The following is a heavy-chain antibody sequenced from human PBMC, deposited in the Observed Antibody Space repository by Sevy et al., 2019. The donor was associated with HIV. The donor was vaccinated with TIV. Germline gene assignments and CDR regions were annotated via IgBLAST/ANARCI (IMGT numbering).Heavy chain of an antibody. V-gene: IGHV3-7*01. CDR1: GFSLRIYW. CDR3: VREGLGGYSYSLDY. Sequence: GGSLRLSCAASGFSLRIYWMSWVRQAPGKGLEGVATMKQDGSEEDYVDSVKGRFTISRDNAKNSLFLQMNSLSAEDTAVYYCVREGLGGYSYSLDYWGHGTLVTVSS. CDR2: MKQDGSEE. J-gene: IGHJ4*01. D-gene: IGHD5-18*01.